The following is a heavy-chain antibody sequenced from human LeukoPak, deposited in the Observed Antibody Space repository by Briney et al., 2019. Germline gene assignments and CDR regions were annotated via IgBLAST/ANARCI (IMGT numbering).Heavy chain of an antibody. J-gene: IGHJ4*02. CDR1: GFTFSSYW. Sequence: PGGSLRLSCAASGFTFSSYWMNWVRQAPGKGLVWASRIASDGSSTTYADSAKGRFSISRDNAKNTLYLQMNSLRVEDTAVYYCARGRPHGNDYWGQGTLVTVSS. CDR3: ARGRPHGNDY. D-gene: IGHD4-23*01. V-gene: IGHV3-74*01. CDR2: IASDGSST.